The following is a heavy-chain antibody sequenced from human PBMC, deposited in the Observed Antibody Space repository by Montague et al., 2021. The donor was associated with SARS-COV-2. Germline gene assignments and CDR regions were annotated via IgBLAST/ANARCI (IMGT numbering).Heavy chain of an antibody. Sequence: SETQSLTCTVSGGSISSSSYYWGWIRQPPGKGLEWIGSIYYSGSTYYNPSLKSRVTISVDTSKNQFPLKLSSVTAADTAVYYCARVGRQQLVRLSGMDVWGQGTTVTVSS. CDR3: ARVGRQQLVRLSGMDV. J-gene: IGHJ6*02. V-gene: IGHV4-39*06. D-gene: IGHD6-13*01. CDR2: IYYSGST. CDR1: GGSISSSSYY.